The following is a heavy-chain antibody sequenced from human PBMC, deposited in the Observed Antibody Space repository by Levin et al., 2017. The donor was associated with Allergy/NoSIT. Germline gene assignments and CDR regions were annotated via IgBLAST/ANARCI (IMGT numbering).Heavy chain of an antibody. V-gene: IGHV3-21*01. CDR3: ARDIGRGVGNYYYYYYMDV. D-gene: IGHD1-26*01. Sequence: GGSLRLSCAASGFTFSSSSMNWVRQAPGKGLEWVSSISSGGGYIYYADSVQGRFTISRDNARSSVSLQMNSLRAEDTAVYFCARDIGRGVGNYYYYYYMDVWGKGTTVTVSS. CDR1: GFTFSSSS. CDR2: ISSGGGYI. J-gene: IGHJ6*03.